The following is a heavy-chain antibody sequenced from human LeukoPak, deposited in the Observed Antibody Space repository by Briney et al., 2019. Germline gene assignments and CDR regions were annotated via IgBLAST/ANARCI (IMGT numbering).Heavy chain of an antibody. D-gene: IGHD3-22*01. CDR1: GGSFSGYY. CDR2: INHSGST. CDR3: ARRQYYYDSSGYAVIDY. J-gene: IGHJ4*02. Sequence: SETLSLTCAVYGGSFSGYYWSWIRQPPGKGLEWIGEINHSGSTNYNPSLKSRVTISVDTSKNQFSLKLSSVTAADTAVYYCARRQYYYDSSGYAVIDYWGQGTLVTVSS. V-gene: IGHV4-34*01.